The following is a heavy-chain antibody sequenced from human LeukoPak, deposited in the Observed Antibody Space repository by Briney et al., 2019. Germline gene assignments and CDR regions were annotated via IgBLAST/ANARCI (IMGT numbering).Heavy chain of an antibody. Sequence: GGSLRLSCAASGFTFSNCAMSWVRQAPGKGLEWVSAISNSPGYTYYADSVKGRFTISRDDTKNTLYLQMNSLRAEDTAVYYCAKDKNDYTNYMGAFDFWGQGTMVTVSS. CDR3: AKDKNDYTNYMGAFDF. J-gene: IGHJ3*01. CDR2: ISNSPGYT. CDR1: GFTFSNCA. D-gene: IGHD4-11*01. V-gene: IGHV3-23*01.